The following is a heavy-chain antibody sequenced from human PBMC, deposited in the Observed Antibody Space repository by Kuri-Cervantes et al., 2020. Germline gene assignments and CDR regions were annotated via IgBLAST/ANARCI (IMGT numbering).Heavy chain of an antibody. J-gene: IGHJ3*02. CDR1: GFGFSSYA. V-gene: IGHV3-23*01. D-gene: IGHD5-18*01. CDR3: ASGYSYGLSNAFDI. CDR2: LTGNGRST. Sequence: GGSLRLSCAASGFGFSSYAMNWVRQAPGKGLERVSTLTGNGRSTYYADSVKGRFTISRDNSKNTLFLQMNSLGAEDTAVYYCASGYSYGLSNAFDIWGQGTKVTVSS.